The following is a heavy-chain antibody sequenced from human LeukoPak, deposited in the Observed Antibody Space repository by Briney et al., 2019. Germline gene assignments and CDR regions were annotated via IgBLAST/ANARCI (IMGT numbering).Heavy chain of an antibody. Sequence: PSETLSLTCTVSGGSISSYYWSWIRQPPGKGLEWIGYIYYSGSTNYNPSLKSRVTISVDTSKNQFSLKLSSVTAADTAVYYCARGSYSGYYFDYWGQGTLVTVSS. V-gene: IGHV4-59*12. D-gene: IGHD1-26*01. J-gene: IGHJ4*02. CDR1: GGSISSYY. CDR2: IYYSGST. CDR3: ARGSYSGYYFDY.